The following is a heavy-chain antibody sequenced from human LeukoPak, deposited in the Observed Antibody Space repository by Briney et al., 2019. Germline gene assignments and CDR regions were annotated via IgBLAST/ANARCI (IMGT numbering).Heavy chain of an antibody. CDR2: IFYSGRT. V-gene: IGHV4-59*01. Sequence: SETLSLTCTVSGGSISSYFWTWIRQPPGKGLECIGYIFYSGRTNYNPSLKSRVTISADTSKNQFSLKLSSVTDADTAVYYCARIYGSGSYVDYWGQGTPVTVSS. CDR3: ARIYGSGSYVDY. CDR1: GGSISSYF. D-gene: IGHD3-10*01. J-gene: IGHJ4*02.